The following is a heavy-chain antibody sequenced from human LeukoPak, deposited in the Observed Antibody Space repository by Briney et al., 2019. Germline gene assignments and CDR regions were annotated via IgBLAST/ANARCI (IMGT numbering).Heavy chain of an antibody. D-gene: IGHD6-6*01. Sequence: SETLSLTCTVSGGSISSYYWSWIRQPAGKGLEWIGRIYTSGSTNYNPSLKSRVTMSVDTSKNQFSLKLSSVTAADTAVYYCARVSLYSSSSGNWYFDLWGRGTLVTVSS. CDR1: GGSISSYY. V-gene: IGHV4-4*07. CDR2: IYTSGST. J-gene: IGHJ2*01. CDR3: ARVSLYSSSSGNWYFDL.